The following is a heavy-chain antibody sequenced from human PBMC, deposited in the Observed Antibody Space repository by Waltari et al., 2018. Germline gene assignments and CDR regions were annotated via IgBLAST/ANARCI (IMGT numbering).Heavy chain of an antibody. J-gene: IGHJ6*02. CDR2: ISYNERNI. V-gene: IGHV3-30*04. CDR3: ARDYCDRTNCHGMDV. Sequence: QVQLVESGGGVVQPGRSLRRSCAAPEFIFRSYAIHWVRQDPGKGLEWVAVISYNERNIYYVDSVKGRFIISRDNSRKMLYLQMNSLRTEDTAVYYCARDYCDRTNCHGMDVWGQGTTVTVSS. D-gene: IGHD3-22*01. CDR1: EFIFRSYA.